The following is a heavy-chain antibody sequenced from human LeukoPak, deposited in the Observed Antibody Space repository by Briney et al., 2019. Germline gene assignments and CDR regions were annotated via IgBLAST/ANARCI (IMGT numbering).Heavy chain of an antibody. J-gene: IGHJ4*02. CDR1: GFTFSSYA. Sequence: GGSLRLSCAASGFTFSSYAMSWVCQAPGKGLEWVSAISGSGGSTYYADSVKGRFTISRDNSKNTLYLQMNSLRAEDTAVYYCAKDQGYSSSWFDYWGQGTLVTVSS. CDR3: AKDQGYSSSWFDY. CDR2: ISGSGGST. V-gene: IGHV3-23*01. D-gene: IGHD6-13*01.